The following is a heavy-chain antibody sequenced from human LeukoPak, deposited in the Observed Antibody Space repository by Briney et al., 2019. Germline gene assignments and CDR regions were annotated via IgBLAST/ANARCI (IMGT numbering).Heavy chain of an antibody. Sequence: SETLSLTCAVYGGSFSGYYWSWIRQPPGKGLEWIGEINDSRSTKYNPSLKSRVTISGDTSKKQYSLKLNSVTAADTAVYYCARGPPVDYDILTGYYRFDYWGQGTLVTVSS. CDR3: ARGPPVDYDILTGYYRFDY. CDR2: INDSRST. J-gene: IGHJ4*02. V-gene: IGHV4-34*01. D-gene: IGHD3-9*01. CDR1: GGSFSGYY.